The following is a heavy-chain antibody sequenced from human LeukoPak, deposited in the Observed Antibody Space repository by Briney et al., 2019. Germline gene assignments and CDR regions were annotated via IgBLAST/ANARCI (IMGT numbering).Heavy chain of an antibody. CDR2: ISSSSSYI. CDR1: GFTFSSYS. Sequence: PGGSLRLSCAASGFTFSSYSMNWVRQAPGKGLEWVSSISSSSSYIYYADPVKGRFTISRDNAKNSLYLQMNSLRAEDTAVYYCARDPDSSGSLSWFDPWGQGTLVTVSS. CDR3: ARDPDSSGSLSWFDP. J-gene: IGHJ5*02. V-gene: IGHV3-21*01. D-gene: IGHD3-22*01.